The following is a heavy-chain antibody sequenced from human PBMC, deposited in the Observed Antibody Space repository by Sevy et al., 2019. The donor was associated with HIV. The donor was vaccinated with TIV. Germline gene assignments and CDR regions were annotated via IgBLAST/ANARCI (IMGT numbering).Heavy chain of an antibody. CDR1: GYYFTGYY. J-gene: IGHJ4*02. CDR3: ARSVYGSGTYLNDY. V-gene: IGHV1-2*02. Sequence: ASVKVSCKASGYYFTGYYVHWVRQAPGQGLEWMGWINPNGGGTNIGQKCHGRVTMSRETSSTTAYMELTRLRSNDTGVYFCARSVYGSGTYLNDYWGQGTLVTVSS. CDR2: INPNGGGT. D-gene: IGHD3-10*01.